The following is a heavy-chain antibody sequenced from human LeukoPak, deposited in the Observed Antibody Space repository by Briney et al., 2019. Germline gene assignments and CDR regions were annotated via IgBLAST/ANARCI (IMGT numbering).Heavy chain of an antibody. CDR2: ISYDGSNK. Sequence: AGGSLRLSCAASGFTFSSYAMHWVRQAPGKGLAWLAVISYDGSNKYYADSMKGRFTISRDNSKNTLYLQMNSLRAEDTAVYYCATEAAAGYSVSYFDYWGQGTLVTVSS. J-gene: IGHJ4*02. V-gene: IGHV3-30-3*01. CDR1: GFTFSSYA. CDR3: ATEAAAGYSVSYFDY. D-gene: IGHD6-13*01.